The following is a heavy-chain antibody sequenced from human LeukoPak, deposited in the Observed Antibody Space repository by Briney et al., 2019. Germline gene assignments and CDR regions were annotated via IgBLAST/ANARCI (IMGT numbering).Heavy chain of an antibody. J-gene: IGHJ4*02. CDR1: GFTFSSCG. CDR3: AKEGGLLWFGELSPPYFDY. Sequence: GRSLRLSCAASGFTFSSCGMHWVRQAPGKGLEWVAVISYDGSNKYYADSVKGRFTISRDNSKNTLYLQMNSLRAEDTAVYYCAKEGGLLWFGELSPPYFDYWGQGTLVTVSS. CDR2: ISYDGSNK. V-gene: IGHV3-30*18. D-gene: IGHD3-10*01.